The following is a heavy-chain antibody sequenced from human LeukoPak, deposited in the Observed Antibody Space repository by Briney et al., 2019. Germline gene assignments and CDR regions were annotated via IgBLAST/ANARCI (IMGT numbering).Heavy chain of an antibody. V-gene: IGHV4-59*12. D-gene: IGHD2-15*01. CDR1: GGSISSYY. CDR2: IYYSGST. J-gene: IGHJ3*01. Sequence: SETLSLTCTVSGGSISSYYWSWIRQPPGKGLEWIGYIYYSGSTNYNPSLKSRVTISVDTSKNQFSLKLSSVTAADTAVYYCARDGNGGLRVWGQGTMVTVSS. CDR3: ARDGNGGLRV.